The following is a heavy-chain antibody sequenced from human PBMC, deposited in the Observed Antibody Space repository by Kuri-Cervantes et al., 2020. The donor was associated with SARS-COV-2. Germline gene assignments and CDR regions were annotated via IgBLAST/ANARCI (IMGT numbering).Heavy chain of an antibody. D-gene: IGHD2-21*01. CDR3: QRASYCCGDCYSDAFDI. V-gene: IGHV4-39*07. CDR1: GGSISSSRYY. J-gene: IGHJ3*02. Sequence: LRLSCTVSGGSISSSRYYWGWLRQPPGKGLEWNGSIYYSGSTYYNPFLKSRVTISVDKSKNQFSLKLSSVTAAETSVYYCQRASYCCGDCYSDAFDIWGQGTTVTVSS. CDR2: IYYSGST.